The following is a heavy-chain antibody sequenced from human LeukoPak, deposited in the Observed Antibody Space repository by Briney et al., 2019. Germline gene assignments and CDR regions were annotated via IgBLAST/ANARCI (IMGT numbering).Heavy chain of an antibody. D-gene: IGHD2-21*02. J-gene: IGHJ4*02. CDR2: MYYSGNT. CDR1: GGSISRSTYY. CDR3: ARGGYCGGDCYFYY. Sequence: SETLSLTCTVSGGSISRSTYYWGWIRQPPGKGLEWIGSMYYSGNTYYNPSLKSRVTISVDTSKNQFSLKLSSVTAADTAVYYCARGGYCGGDCYFYYWGQGTLVTVSS. V-gene: IGHV4-39*01.